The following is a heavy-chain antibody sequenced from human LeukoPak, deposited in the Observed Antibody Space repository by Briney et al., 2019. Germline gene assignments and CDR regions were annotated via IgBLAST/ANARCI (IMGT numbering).Heavy chain of an antibody. CDR2: IYPGDSDT. CDR3: ARLSYGSGSHRQYNWFDP. V-gene: IGHV5-51*01. D-gene: IGHD3-10*01. CDR1: GYSFTSYW. Sequence: GESLKISCKGSGYSFTSYWIGWVRQMPGKGLEWMGIIYPGDSDTRYSPSFQGQVTISADKSISTAYLQWSSLKASDTAMYYCARLSYGSGSHRQYNWFDPWGQGTLVTVSS. J-gene: IGHJ5*02.